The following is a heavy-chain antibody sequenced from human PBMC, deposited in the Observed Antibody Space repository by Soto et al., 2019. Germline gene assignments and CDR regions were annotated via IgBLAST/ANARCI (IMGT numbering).Heavy chain of an antibody. V-gene: IGHV3-30-3*01. CDR1: GFTFSSYA. Sequence: QVQLVESGGGVVQPGRSLRLSCAASGFTFSSYAMHWVRQAPGKGLEWVAVISYDGSNKYYADSVKGRFTISRDNSKNTLYLQMNCLRAEDTAVYYCARDKYCSGGSCYYNFDYWGQGTLVTVSS. D-gene: IGHD2-15*01. CDR3: ARDKYCSGGSCYYNFDY. J-gene: IGHJ4*02. CDR2: ISYDGSNK.